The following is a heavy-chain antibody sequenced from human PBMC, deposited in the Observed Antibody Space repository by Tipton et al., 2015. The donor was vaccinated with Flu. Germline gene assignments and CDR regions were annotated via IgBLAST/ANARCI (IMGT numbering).Heavy chain of an antibody. J-gene: IGHJ4*02. CDR2: ISGGGAIR. D-gene: IGHD6-19*01. Sequence: GLVKPSETLSLICIVSGGSISTDYWSWIRQPPGKGLEWVSAISGGGAIRYFADSVKGRFTISRDNSKNMLYLHMSSLRPEDTAIYYCAKVIPELVAGLDYWGQGTLVTVPS. CDR1: GGSISTDY. V-gene: IGHV3-23*01. CDR3: AKVIPELVAGLDY.